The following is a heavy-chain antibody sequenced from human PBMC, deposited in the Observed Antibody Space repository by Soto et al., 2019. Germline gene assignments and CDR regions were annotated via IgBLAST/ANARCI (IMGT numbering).Heavy chain of an antibody. D-gene: IGHD3-3*01. J-gene: IGHJ6*02. Sequence: ASVKVSCKASGGTFSSYAISWVRQAPGQGLEWMGGIIPIFGTANYAQKFQGRVTITADESTSTAYMELSSLRSEDTAVYYCARAYDFWSGLYYYYGMDVWGQGTTVTVS. CDR1: GGTFSSYA. CDR3: ARAYDFWSGLYYYYGMDV. V-gene: IGHV1-69*13. CDR2: IIPIFGTA.